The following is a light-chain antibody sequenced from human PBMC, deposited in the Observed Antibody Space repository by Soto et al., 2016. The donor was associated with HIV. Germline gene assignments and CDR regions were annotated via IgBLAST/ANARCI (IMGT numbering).Light chain of an antibody. CDR3: QVWDTSSDVV. J-gene: IGLJ2*01. V-gene: IGLV3-21*03. CDR2: DDS. Sequence: SYELTQPPSVSVAPGKTARITCGGNNIGSKSVSWYQQKPGQAPVLVAYDDSDRPSGIPDRFSGSNSGNTATLTISRVEAGSEADYYCQVWDTSSDVVFGGGTKLTVL. CDR1: NIGSKS.